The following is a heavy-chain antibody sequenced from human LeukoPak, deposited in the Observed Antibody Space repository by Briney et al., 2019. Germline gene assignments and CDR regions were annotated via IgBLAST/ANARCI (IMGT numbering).Heavy chain of an antibody. V-gene: IGHV3-64D*08. Sequence: GGSLRLSCSASGFTFSRYSMDWVRQAPGEGLEYVSAITPHGRSTYYPDSVKGRFTLSRDNSKNTLYLQMSSLRADEDTAVYFCARIAVLGSPTDYWGQGTRVSVS. CDR1: GFTFSRYS. J-gene: IGHJ4*02. D-gene: IGHD6-19*01. CDR2: ITPHGRST. CDR3: ARIAVLGSPTDY.